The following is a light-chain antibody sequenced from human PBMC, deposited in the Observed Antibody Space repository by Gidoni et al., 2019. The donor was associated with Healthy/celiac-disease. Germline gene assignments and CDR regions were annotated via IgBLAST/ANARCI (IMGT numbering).Light chain of an antibody. CDR2: DVT. Sequence: ALTQPASVTGPPGQPITISCTGTSSDVGVYNYVAWYQQHPGKAPELMMYDVTDRHSGVSNRFSGSKSGNTASLTISGLQAEDEADYYCSSYTGSSTLIFGGGTKLTVL. J-gene: IGLJ2*01. CDR1: SSDVGVYNY. V-gene: IGLV2-14*03. CDR3: SSYTGSSTLI.